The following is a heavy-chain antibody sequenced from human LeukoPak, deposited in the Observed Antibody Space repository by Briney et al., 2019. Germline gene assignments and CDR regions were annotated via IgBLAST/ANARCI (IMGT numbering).Heavy chain of an antibody. D-gene: IGHD3-22*01. CDR3: ASQYYYDSSGYYQFGY. CDR1: GFSFTTYG. J-gene: IGHJ4*02. Sequence: PGGSLRLSCAASGFSFTTYGMSWVRQAPGKGLEWVANIKRDGSEKYYVDSVKGRFTISRDNAKNSLYLQMNSLRAEDTAVYYCASQYYYDSSGYYQFGYWGQGTLVTVSS. CDR2: IKRDGSEK. V-gene: IGHV3-7*01.